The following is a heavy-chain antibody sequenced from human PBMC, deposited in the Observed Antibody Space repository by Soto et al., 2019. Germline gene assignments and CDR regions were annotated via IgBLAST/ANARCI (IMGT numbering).Heavy chain of an antibody. D-gene: IGHD2-2*01. Sequence: EVQLVESGGGVVQPGRSLRLSCAASGFTFDDYAMHWVRQAPGKGLEWVSGISWNSGSIGYADSVKGRFTISRDNDKNPLNLQMNSLRAEDTALYYCAKGGQLLVEGGGYWGQGTLVTVSS. V-gene: IGHV3-9*01. CDR1: GFTFDDYA. CDR3: AKGGQLLVEGGGY. CDR2: ISWNSGSI. J-gene: IGHJ4*02.